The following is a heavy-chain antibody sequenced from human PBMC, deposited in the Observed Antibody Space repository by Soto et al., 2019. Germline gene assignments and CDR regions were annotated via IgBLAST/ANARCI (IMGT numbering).Heavy chain of an antibody. Sequence: QLQLQESGPGLVKPSETLSLTCTVSGGSISSSSYYWGWIRQPPGKGLEWIGSIYYSGSTYYNPPLKRRVTLSVDTSKNQFSLKLSSVTAADTAVYYCARRRTGAPFDYWGQGTLVTVSS. V-gene: IGHV4-39*01. J-gene: IGHJ4*02. CDR3: ARRRTGAPFDY. CDR1: GGSISSSSYY. CDR2: IYYSGST. D-gene: IGHD7-27*01.